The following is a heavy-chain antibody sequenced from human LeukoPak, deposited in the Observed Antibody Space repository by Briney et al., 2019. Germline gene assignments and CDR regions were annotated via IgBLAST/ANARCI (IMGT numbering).Heavy chain of an antibody. CDR1: GFTFDDYA. CDR2: ISWNSNSI. D-gene: IGHD2-2*01. J-gene: IGHJ4*02. CDR3: AKAPSFQLISPYFDY. V-gene: IGHV3-9*01. Sequence: GRSLRLSCAASGFTFDDYAMHWVRQAPGKGLEWVSGISWNSNSIGYADSVKGRFTISRDNAKNSLYLQMNSLRAEDTALYYCAKAPSFQLISPYFDYWGQGTLVTVSS.